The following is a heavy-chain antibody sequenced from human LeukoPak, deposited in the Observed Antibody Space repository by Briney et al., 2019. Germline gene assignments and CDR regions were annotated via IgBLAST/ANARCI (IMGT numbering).Heavy chain of an antibody. J-gene: IGHJ4*02. CDR3: ARGWSGWDFDWLSNYYFDY. D-gene: IGHD3-9*01. CDR1: GFTFSDYY. Sequence: PGGSLRLSCAASGFTFSDYYMSWIRQAPGKGLEWVSYISSSGSTIYYADSVKGRFTISRDNAKNSLYLQMNSLRAEDTAVYYCARGWSGWDFDWLSNYYFDYWGQGTLVTVSS. CDR2: ISSSGSTI. V-gene: IGHV3-11*04.